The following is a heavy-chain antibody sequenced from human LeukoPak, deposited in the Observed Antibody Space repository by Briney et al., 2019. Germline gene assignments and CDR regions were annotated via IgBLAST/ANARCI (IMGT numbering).Heavy chain of an antibody. CDR2: VQHIGGET. J-gene: IGHJ1*01. Sequence: GGSLRLSCAGCGFTFSNSWMGWGRQAPGKGREWVANVQHIGGETYYVDSVKGRFTISRDNAKNSVYLQMNSLGADDTAVYYCATYSILNAREFRYWGQGTLVTVSS. CDR3: ATYSILNAREFRY. D-gene: IGHD4-11*01. CDR1: GFTFSNSW. V-gene: IGHV3-7*01.